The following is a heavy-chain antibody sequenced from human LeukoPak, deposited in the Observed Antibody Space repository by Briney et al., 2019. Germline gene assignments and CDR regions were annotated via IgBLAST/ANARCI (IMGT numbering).Heavy chain of an antibody. CDR3: ARALAGTAELDV. D-gene: IGHD1-1*01. CDR2: MNPNNGNT. Sequence: ASVKVSCKASGYTFTSYDIHWVRQATGQGLEWMGRMNPNNGNTGDAQKFQGRVTMTRDPSISTAYMELSSLRSEDTGVYCCARALAGTAELDVWGKGTTVTVSS. CDR1: GYTFTSYD. V-gene: IGHV1-8*01. J-gene: IGHJ6*04.